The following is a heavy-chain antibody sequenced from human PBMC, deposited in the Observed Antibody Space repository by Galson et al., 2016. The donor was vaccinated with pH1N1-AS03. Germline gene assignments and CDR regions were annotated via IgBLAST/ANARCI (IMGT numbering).Heavy chain of an antibody. CDR2: IFYNGTT. Sequence: ETLSLTCTVSGGSISSYYWSWIRQPPGKRLEWIGYIFYNGTTNYNPSLKSRVAISVDTSKNQFSLKLTSVTAADTAVYYCARFPDYGDDVGYWGQGTLVTVSS. CDR3: ARFPDYGDDVGY. V-gene: IGHV4-59*08. D-gene: IGHD4-17*01. J-gene: IGHJ4*02. CDR1: GGSISSYY.